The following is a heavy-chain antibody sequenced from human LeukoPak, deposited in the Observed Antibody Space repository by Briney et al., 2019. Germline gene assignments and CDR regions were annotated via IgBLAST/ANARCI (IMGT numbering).Heavy chain of an antibody. V-gene: IGHV3-30*14. D-gene: IGHD6-19*01. CDR2: ISDNGSLK. CDR1: GFNFNNYP. CDR3: ARARSGSSPVLDYYMDV. Sequence: GRSLRLSCAASGFNFNNYPVHWVRQAPGKGLVWVAFISDNGSLKYYASSVKGRFTISRDNSKTTLYLQMNLLRGDDTAVSYCARARSGSSPVLDYYMDVCGKGNTVTVSS. J-gene: IGHJ6*03.